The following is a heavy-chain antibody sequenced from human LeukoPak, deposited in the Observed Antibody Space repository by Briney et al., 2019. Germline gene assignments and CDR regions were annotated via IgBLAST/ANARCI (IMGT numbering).Heavy chain of an antibody. CDR1: GGTLSSHA. Sequence: SVKVSCKASGGTLSSHAISWVRQAPGQGLEWMGGIIPIFGTTNYAQKFQGRVTISADESTNTAYMELSSLRSEDTAVYYCAKALSYAANFDYWGQGTLVTVSS. CDR3: AKALSYAANFDY. D-gene: IGHD2-2*01. CDR2: IIPIFGTT. V-gene: IGHV1-69*13. J-gene: IGHJ4*02.